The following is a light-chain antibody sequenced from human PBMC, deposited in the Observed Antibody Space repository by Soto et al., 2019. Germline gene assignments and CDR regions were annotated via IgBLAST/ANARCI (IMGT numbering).Light chain of an antibody. CDR3: HHYRSAQMT. Sequence: DIQMTQSPSSLSASVGDRVTITCRASQGVANYLGWYQQKPGKVPKALIYGVSTLQSGVPSRFSGSGSDTDFTLTISSLQPEDAAAYYCHHYRSAQMTFGQGTKVEIK. CDR2: GVS. CDR1: QGVANY. J-gene: IGKJ1*01. V-gene: IGKV1-27*01.